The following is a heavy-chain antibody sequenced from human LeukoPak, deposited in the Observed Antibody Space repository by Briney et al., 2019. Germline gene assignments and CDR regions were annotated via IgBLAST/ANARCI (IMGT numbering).Heavy chain of an antibody. J-gene: IGHJ4*02. Sequence: SETLSLTCAVYGGSFSGYYWSWIRQPPGKGLERIGEINHSGSTNYNPSLKSRVTISVDTSKNQFSLKLSSVTAADTAVYYCARYNYDSSGYYCRFDYWGQGTLVTVSS. D-gene: IGHD3-22*01. V-gene: IGHV4-34*01. CDR2: INHSGST. CDR1: GGSFSGYY. CDR3: ARYNYDSSGYYCRFDY.